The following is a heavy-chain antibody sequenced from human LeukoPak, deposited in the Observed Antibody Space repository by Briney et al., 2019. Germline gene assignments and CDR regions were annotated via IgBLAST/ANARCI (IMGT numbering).Heavy chain of an antibody. Sequence: GRSLRLSCAASGFSFSSYGMHWVRQAPGKGLEWVAVLWYDGSNKYYADSVKGRFTFSRDNSKNRLYLQMNSLRAEDTAVYYCARDSGAAMTYFDHWGQGTLVTVSS. J-gene: IGHJ4*02. CDR3: ARDSGAAMTYFDH. CDR2: LWYDGSNK. CDR1: GFSFSSYG. V-gene: IGHV3-33*01. D-gene: IGHD5-18*01.